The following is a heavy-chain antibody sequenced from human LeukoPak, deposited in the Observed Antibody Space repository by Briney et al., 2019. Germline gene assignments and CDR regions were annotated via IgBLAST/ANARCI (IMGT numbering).Heavy chain of an antibody. V-gene: IGHV4-34*01. CDR2: INHSGST. D-gene: IGHD5-18*01. Sequence: PSETLSLTCAVYGGSFSGYYWSWIRQPPGKGLEWIGEINHSGSTNYNPSLKSRVTISVDTSKNQFSLKLSSVTAADTAVYYCARGFFMVSFNFDYWGQGTLVTVSS. CDR3: ARGFFMVSFNFDY. CDR1: GGSFSGYY. J-gene: IGHJ4*02.